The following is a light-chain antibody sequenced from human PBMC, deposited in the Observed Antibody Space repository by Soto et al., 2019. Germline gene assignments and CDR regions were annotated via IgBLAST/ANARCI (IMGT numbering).Light chain of an antibody. CDR1: HSILYSPNNQNY. V-gene: IGKV4-1*01. CDR3: QHSRNTPHN. J-gene: IGKJ1*01. Sequence: DIVMTQSPDSLAVSLGERATINGKSSHSILYSPNNQNYLAWYQQKPGQPPKLLIYLASTRESGVPDRFSGSGSETDFALTISSLQSEEVAVYYCQHSRNTPHNFGQVTKV. CDR2: LAS.